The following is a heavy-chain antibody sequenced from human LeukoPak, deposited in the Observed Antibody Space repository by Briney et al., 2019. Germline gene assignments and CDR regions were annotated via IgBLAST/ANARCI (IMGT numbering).Heavy chain of an antibody. J-gene: IGHJ6*04. CDR2: IIPIFGTA. V-gene: IGHV1-69*13. Sequence: SVKVSCKASGGTFSSNAISWVRQAPGQGLEWMGGIIPIFGTANYAQKFQGRVTITADESTSTAYMELSSLRSEDTAVYYCARKRAGTSLMDYYGMDVWGKGTTVTVSS. CDR1: GGTFSSNA. CDR3: ARKRAGTSLMDYYGMDV. D-gene: IGHD6-13*01.